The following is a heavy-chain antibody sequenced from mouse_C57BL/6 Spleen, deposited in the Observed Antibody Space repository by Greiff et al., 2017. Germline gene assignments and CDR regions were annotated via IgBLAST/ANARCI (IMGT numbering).Heavy chain of an antibody. CDR2: IDPSDSVT. CDR3: AREGDTWCAY. Sequence: QVQLQQPGAELVRPGSSVKLSCKASGYTFTSYWMHWVKQRPIQGLEWIGNIDPSDSVTHHNQKFKDKATLTVDKSSSTAYMQLSSLTSEGSAVYYCAREGDTWCAYWGQGTLVTVSA. CDR1: GYTFTSYW. V-gene: IGHV1-52*01. J-gene: IGHJ3*01.